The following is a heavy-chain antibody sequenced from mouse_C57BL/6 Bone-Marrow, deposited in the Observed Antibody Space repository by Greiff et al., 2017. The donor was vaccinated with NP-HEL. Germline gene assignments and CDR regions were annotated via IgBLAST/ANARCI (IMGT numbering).Heavy chain of an antibody. J-gene: IGHJ3*01. Sequence: VMLKQSGPGLVQPSQSLSITCTVSGFSLTSYGVHWVRQSPGKGLEWLGVIWRGGSTDYNAAFMSRLSITKDNSKSQVFFKMNSLQADDTAIYYCAILYYGSSYGFAYWGQGTLVTVSA. CDR2: IWRGGST. CDR3: AILYYGSSYGFAY. D-gene: IGHD1-1*01. CDR1: GFSLTSYG. V-gene: IGHV2-5*01.